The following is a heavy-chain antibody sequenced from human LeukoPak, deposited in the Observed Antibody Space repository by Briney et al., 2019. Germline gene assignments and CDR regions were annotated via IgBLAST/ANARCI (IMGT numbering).Heavy chain of an antibody. CDR1: GFTFSSYA. V-gene: IGHV3-30-3*01. D-gene: IGHD3-10*01. CDR3: ARAGPEYGSGSLDY. Sequence: GSLRLSCAASGFTFSSYAMHWVRQAPGKGLEWVAVISYDGSNKYYADSVKGRFTISRDNSKNTLYLQMNSLRAEDTAVYYCARAGPEYGSGSLDYWGQGTLVTVSS. J-gene: IGHJ4*02. CDR2: ISYDGSNK.